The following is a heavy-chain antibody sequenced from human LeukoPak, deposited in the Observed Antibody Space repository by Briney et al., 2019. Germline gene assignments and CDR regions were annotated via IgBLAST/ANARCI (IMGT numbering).Heavy chain of an antibody. J-gene: IGHJ2*01. CDR3: SRRDCSRTDCFYWYFDL. D-gene: IGHD2-2*01. Sequence: PSETLSLTCSVSGGSISSGGHYWGFIRQPPGKGLEWIGSIYYSGSTYYNPSLRSRVTISVDTSKNTFSLKLRSVTAADTAVYYCSRRDCSRTDCFYWYFDLWGRGALLTVSS. CDR2: IYYSGST. CDR1: GGSISSGGHY. V-gene: IGHV4-39*07.